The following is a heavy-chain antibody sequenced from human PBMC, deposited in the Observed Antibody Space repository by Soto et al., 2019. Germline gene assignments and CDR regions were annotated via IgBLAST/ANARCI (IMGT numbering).Heavy chain of an antibody. V-gene: IGHV4-4*07. CDR1: GGSVSSSY. CDR3: ARGHSSRSGYYYVA. J-gene: IGHJ5*02. CDR2: IHTRGII. Sequence: QVQLQESGPGLVKPSETLSLTCTVSGGSVSSSYWSWVRQPAGKGLEWIGRIHTRGIINYNPSLTGRVTMSVDTSKNQFFLRLSSVTAADTGVYYCARGHSSRSGYYYVAWGQGTLVTVSS. D-gene: IGHD3-22*01.